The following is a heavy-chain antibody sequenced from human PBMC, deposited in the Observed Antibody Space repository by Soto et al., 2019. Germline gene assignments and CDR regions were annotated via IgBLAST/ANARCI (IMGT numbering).Heavy chain of an antibody. CDR1: GYTFTNYW. D-gene: IGHD2-21*01. Sequence: GESLKISCKGSGYTFTNYWIGWVRQMPGKGLEWMGIIYPGDSDTRYSPSFQGQVIISADKSISTAYLQWSSLKASDTAMYFCARRDIVVGGAFDIWGQGTTVTVSS. CDR3: ARRDIVVGGAFDI. J-gene: IGHJ3*02. CDR2: IYPGDSDT. V-gene: IGHV5-51*01.